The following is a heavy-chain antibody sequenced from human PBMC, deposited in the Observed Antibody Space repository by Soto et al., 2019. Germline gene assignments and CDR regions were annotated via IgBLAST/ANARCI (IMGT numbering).Heavy chain of an antibody. CDR3: VRQGIGNLHGVVDV. J-gene: IGHJ6*02. D-gene: IGHD1-1*01. Sequence: QVHLQQSGPGLVKPSETLSLTCTVSSGPSSSHNWGWIRQSPGRGLEWIGYVYNTGGTSYNPSLKSRVTISADTSANHISLTLSSVTAADTAIYYCVRQGIGNLHGVVDVWGQGTTVSVSS. V-gene: IGHV4-59*08. CDR2: VYNTGGT. CDR1: SGPSSSHN.